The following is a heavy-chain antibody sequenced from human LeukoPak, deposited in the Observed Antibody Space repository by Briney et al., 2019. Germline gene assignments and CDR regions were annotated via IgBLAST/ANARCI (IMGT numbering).Heavy chain of an antibody. CDR3: ARGPYYYDSSGYYGLSH. V-gene: IGHV4-34*01. CDR1: GGSFSGYY. CDR2: INHSGST. Sequence: SETLSLTCAVYGGSFSGYYWSWIRQPPGKGLEWIGEINHSGSTNYNPSLKSRVTISVDTSKNQFSLKLSSVTAADTAVYYCARGPYYYDSSGYYGLSHWGQGTLDTVSS. D-gene: IGHD3-22*01. J-gene: IGHJ1*01.